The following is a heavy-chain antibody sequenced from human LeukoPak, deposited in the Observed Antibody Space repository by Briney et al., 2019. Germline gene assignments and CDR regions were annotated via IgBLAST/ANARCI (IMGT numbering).Heavy chain of an antibody. CDR1: GGSFSGYY. V-gene: IGHV4-59*01. CDR2: IYYSGST. CDR3: ARGAVVKGSFDY. D-gene: IGHD4-23*01. Sequence: PSETLSLTCAVYGGSFSGYYWSWIRQPPGKGLEWIGYIYYSGSTNYNPSLKSRVTISVDTSKNQFSLKLSSVTAADTAVYYCARGAVVKGSFDYWGQGSLVTVSS. J-gene: IGHJ4*02.